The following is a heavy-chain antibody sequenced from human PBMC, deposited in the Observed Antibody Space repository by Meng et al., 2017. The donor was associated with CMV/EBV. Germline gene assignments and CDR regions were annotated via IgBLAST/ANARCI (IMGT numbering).Heavy chain of an antibody. J-gene: IGHJ4*02. CDR2: ISSSSSTI. CDR1: GFTFSNYS. V-gene: IGHV3-48*04. CDR3: ARDLPFGFLERLDY. D-gene: IGHD3-3*01. Sequence: GGSLRLSCAASGFTFSNYSMNWVRQAPGKGLEWVSYISSSSSTIYYADSVKGRFTISRDNAKNSLYLQMNSLRAEDTAVYYCARDLPFGFLERLDYWGQGTLVTVSS.